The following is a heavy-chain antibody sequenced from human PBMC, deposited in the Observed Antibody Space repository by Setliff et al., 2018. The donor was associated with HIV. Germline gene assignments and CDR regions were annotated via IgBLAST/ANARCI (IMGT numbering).Heavy chain of an antibody. J-gene: IGHJ3*02. CDR2: IYYSGST. Sequence: SETLSLTCTVSGGSISTYYWSWIRQPPGKGLEWMGNIYYSGSTNYNPSLKSRVTISVDTSKNQFSLKLSSVTAADTAVYYCARAPRGYHDSSGYYPYAFDIWGQGTMVTVSS. CDR1: GGSISTYY. V-gene: IGHV4-59*01. D-gene: IGHD3-22*01. CDR3: ARAPRGYHDSSGYYPYAFDI.